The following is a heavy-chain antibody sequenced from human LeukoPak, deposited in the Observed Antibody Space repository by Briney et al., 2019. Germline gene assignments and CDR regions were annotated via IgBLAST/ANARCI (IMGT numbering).Heavy chain of an antibody. Sequence: AGGSLRLSCAASGFTFSSYSMNWVRQAPGKGLEWVSSISSSSSYIYYADSVKGRFTISRDNAKNSLYLQMNSLRAEDTAVYYCARVFTLNCGGDCFHYYYYYMDVWGKGTTVTVSS. CDR2: ISSSSSYI. V-gene: IGHV3-21*01. J-gene: IGHJ6*03. D-gene: IGHD2-21*01. CDR1: GFTFSSYS. CDR3: ARVFTLNCGGDCFHYYYYYMDV.